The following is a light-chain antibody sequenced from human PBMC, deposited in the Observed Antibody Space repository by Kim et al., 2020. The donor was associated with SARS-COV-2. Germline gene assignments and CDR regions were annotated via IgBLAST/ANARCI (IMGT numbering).Light chain of an antibody. CDR2: GNS. V-gene: IGLV1-44*01. CDR3: SAWDGSLNARV. CDR1: SSNIGGNA. Sequence: ELTQPPSASGTPGQTVTISCSGSSSNIGGNAVNWYQQLPGTAPKLLIYGNSQRPSGVPGRFSGSKSDTSASLAISGLQSEDEADYYCSAWDGSLNARVFGGGTQLTVL. J-gene: IGLJ3*02.